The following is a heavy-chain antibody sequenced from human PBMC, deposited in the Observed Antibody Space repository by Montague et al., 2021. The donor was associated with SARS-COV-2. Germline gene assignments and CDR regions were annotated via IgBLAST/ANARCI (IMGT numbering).Heavy chain of an antibody. CDR3: VREKAGGLRNVFDI. V-gene: IGHV4-38-2*02. CDR1: GFSIGSDYY. J-gene: IGHJ3*02. Sequence: SETLSLTCTVSGFSIGSDYYWGWIRQPPGKRLECIWIIYHSGTTYYNPPLQSRLTMSIDTSTNQFSLRLTSVTAADTAVFFCVREKAGGLRNVFDIWGQGTTVTVSS. CDR2: IYHSGTT.